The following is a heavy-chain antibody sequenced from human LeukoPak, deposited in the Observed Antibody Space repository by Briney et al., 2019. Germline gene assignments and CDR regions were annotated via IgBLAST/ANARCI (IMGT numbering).Heavy chain of an antibody. J-gene: IGHJ4*02. D-gene: IGHD6-13*01. Sequence: GGSLRLSCAASGFTVSTNYMSWVRQAPGKGPEWVANIKQDGSEKYYVDSVKGRFTISRDNAKNSLYLQMNSLRAEDTAMYYCARDSAGNDYWGQGTLVTVSS. V-gene: IGHV3-7*01. CDR2: IKQDGSEK. CDR1: GFTVSTNY. CDR3: ARDSAGNDY.